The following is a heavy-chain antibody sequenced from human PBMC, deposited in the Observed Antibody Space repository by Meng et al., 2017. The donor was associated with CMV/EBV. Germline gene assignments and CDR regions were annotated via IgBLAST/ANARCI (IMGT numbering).Heavy chain of an antibody. J-gene: IGHJ4*02. V-gene: IGHV3-9*01. CDR2: ISWNSGSI. D-gene: IGHD3-3*01. Sequence: SLKISCAASGFTFDDYAMHWVRQAPGKGLEWVSGISWNSGSIGYADSVKGRFTISRDNAKNSLYLQMNSLRAEDTALYYCAKDHDFWSGYSYYFGYWGQGTLVTVSS. CDR3: AKDHDFWSGYSYYFGY. CDR1: GFTFDDYA.